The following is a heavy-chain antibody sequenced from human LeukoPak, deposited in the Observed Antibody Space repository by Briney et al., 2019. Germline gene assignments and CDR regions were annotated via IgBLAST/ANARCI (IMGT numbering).Heavy chain of an antibody. D-gene: IGHD2-21*02. Sequence: GGSLRLSCPASGFSFSSYGMHWVRQTPGKGLEWVAVMSFDGSNIYHGDSVKGRFTISRDNSKNTLYLQMNSLRVEDTALYYCAKVTPGSTARKSGLDFWGQGTLVTVSS. CDR2: MSFDGSNI. CDR1: GFSFSSYG. V-gene: IGHV3-30*18. J-gene: IGHJ4*02. CDR3: AKVTPGSTARKSGLDF.